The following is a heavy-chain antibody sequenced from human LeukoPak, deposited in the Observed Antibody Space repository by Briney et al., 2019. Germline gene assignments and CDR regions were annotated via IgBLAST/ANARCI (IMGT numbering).Heavy chain of an antibody. J-gene: IGHJ6*03. Sequence: PSETLSLTCTVSGVSISSYYWSWIRQPTGKGLEWIGRIYTSGSTNYNPSLKSRVTISVDTSKNQFSLKLSSVTAADTAVYYCARGRSSMVRGYYYYYMDVWGKGTTVTISS. CDR3: ARGRSSMVRGYYYYYMDV. CDR1: GVSISSYY. V-gene: IGHV4-4*07. D-gene: IGHD3-10*01. CDR2: IYTSGST.